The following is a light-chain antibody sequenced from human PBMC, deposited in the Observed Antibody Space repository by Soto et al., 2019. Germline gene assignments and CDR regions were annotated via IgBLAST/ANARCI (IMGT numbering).Light chain of an antibody. V-gene: IGKV1-5*01. CDR3: QQYNSWWT. J-gene: IGKJ1*01. CDR2: DAS. Sequence: DIQMTQSPSTLSASVGDRVTITCRASQSISSWLAWYQQKPGKAPKLLIYDASSLESGVPSRFSRSGSGTEFTLTIISLQPDDFATYYCQQYNSWWTFGQGTKVDIK. CDR1: QSISSW.